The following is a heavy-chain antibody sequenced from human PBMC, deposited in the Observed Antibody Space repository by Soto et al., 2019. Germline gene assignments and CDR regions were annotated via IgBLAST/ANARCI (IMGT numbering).Heavy chain of an antibody. V-gene: IGHV1-18*04. CDR3: AAHRPLNYDFWSGYRLGWFDP. CDR2: ISAYNGNT. J-gene: IGHJ5*02. CDR1: GYTFTSYG. D-gene: IGHD3-3*01. Sequence: ASVKVSCKASGYTFTSYGISWVRQAPGQGLEWMGWISAYNGNTNYAQKLQGRVTMTTDTSTSTAYMELRSLRSDDTAVYYCAAHRPLNYDFWSGYRLGWFDPWGQGTLVTVS.